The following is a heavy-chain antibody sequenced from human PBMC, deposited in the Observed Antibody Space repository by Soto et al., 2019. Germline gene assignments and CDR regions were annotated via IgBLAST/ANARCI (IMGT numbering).Heavy chain of an antibody. D-gene: IGHD2-21*01. Sequence: SETLSLTCGVSGGSVISSSWWTWVRQSPTKGLEWIGEIYHAGSPNYNPSFQSRISISLDKSKNSFSLRLTSVTAADAAIYYCAQGSSFRGDFDVWGQGTTVTVSS. CDR1: GGSVISSSW. V-gene: IGHV4-4*02. J-gene: IGHJ3*01. CDR3: AQGSSFRGDFDV. CDR2: IYHAGSP.